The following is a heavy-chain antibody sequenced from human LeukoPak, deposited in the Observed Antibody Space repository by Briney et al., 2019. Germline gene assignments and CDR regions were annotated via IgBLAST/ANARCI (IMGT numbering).Heavy chain of an antibody. CDR2: ISAYNGNT. CDR3: ARVVITPLDFDY. D-gene: IGHD3-22*01. Sequence: GASVKVSCKASGYTFTSYYMHWVRQAPGQGLEWMGWISAYNGNTNYAQKLQGRVTMTTDTSTSTAYMELRSLRSDDTAVYYCARVVITPLDFDYWGQGTLVTVSS. J-gene: IGHJ4*02. V-gene: IGHV1-18*04. CDR1: GYTFTSYY.